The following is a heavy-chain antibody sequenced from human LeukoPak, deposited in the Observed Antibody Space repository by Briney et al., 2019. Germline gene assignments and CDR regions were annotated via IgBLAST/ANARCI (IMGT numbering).Heavy chain of an antibody. CDR2: ISTRGGST. CDR1: GFSFSNYA. D-gene: IGHD2-15*01. CDR3: PKPRIGGEAYYLDY. J-gene: IGHJ4*02. V-gene: IGHV3-23*01. Sequence: GGSLRLSCAWSGFSFSNYALSSGRQAPGKGLEWVSGISTRGGSTYYADSVKGRFTISRDNSKNTLYLQMNSLRADDTAVYYCPKPRIGGEAYYLDYGRQGTLVTVSS.